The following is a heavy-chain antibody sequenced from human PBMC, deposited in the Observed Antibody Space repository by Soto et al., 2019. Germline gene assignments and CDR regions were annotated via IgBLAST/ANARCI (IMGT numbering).Heavy chain of an antibody. CDR2: IYPVDSDT. J-gene: IGHJ5*02. V-gene: IGHV5-51*01. D-gene: IGHD3-10*01. CDR1: GYTITSYW. CDR3: ATNYGSGSSQFDP. Sequence: GESLKISCKGSGYTITSYWIGCVRQMPGKGLEWMGIIYPVDSDTRYRPSFQGQVTISADKSISTAYLQWSSLKASDTAMYYCATNYGSGSSQFDPWGQGTLVTVSS.